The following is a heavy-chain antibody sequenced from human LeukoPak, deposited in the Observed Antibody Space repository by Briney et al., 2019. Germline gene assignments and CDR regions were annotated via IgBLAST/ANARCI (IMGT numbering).Heavy chain of an antibody. D-gene: IGHD2-2*01. Sequence: GGSLRLSCTASGFAVDKQGMSWVRQVPGKGLEWVSGINWSGGSTGYADPLRGRFSISRDNAKNFLYLQMDSLRAEDTALYYCARAPITSPFYFDYWGQGTLVTVSS. J-gene: IGHJ4*02. CDR2: INWSGGST. V-gene: IGHV3-20*04. CDR3: ARAPITSPFYFDY. CDR1: GFAVDKQG.